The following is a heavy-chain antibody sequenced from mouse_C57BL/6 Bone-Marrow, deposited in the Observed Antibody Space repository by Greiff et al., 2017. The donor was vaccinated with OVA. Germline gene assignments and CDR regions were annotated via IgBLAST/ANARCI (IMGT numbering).Heavy chain of an antibody. CDR2: INYDGSST. V-gene: IGHV5-16*01. CDR3: ARDLGWYFDV. CDR1: GFTFSDYY. J-gene: IGHJ1*03. Sequence: EVQLQESEGGLVQPGSSMKLSCTASGFTFSDYYMAWVRQVPEKGLEWVANINYDGSSTYYLDSLKSRFIISRDNAKNILYLQMSSLKSEDTATYYCARDLGWYFDVWGTGTTVTVSS. D-gene: IGHD4-1*01.